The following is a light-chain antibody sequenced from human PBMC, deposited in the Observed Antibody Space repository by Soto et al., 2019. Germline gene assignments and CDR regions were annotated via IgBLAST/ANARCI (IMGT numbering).Light chain of an antibody. V-gene: IGKV3-20*01. CDR1: QTVSSAR. J-gene: IGKJ1*01. CDR3: HQYGSSPWT. Sequence: EIVLTQSPGTLSLSPGESATLSCRASQTVSSARLAWFQQKPGQAPRLLIYGASSRATGIPGRVSGSGSETSFTHIIASLESEDVTVYSCHQYGSSPWTFGQGTKVELK. CDR2: GAS.